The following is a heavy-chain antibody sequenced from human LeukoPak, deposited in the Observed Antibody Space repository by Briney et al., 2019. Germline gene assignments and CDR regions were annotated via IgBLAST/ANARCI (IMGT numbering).Heavy chain of an antibody. J-gene: IGHJ4*02. CDR3: ARGVARSTSSSVDS. V-gene: IGHV3-30*03. D-gene: IGHD6-6*01. CDR2: ISYDGTNK. CDR1: GFIVSTNY. Sequence: GGSLRLSCAASGFIVSTNYMSWVRQAPGQGLEWVAVISYDGTNKYYADSVKDRFTVSRDNSKNTMYLEMNSLRLDDTALYYCARGVARSTSSSVDSWGQGTLVIVSS.